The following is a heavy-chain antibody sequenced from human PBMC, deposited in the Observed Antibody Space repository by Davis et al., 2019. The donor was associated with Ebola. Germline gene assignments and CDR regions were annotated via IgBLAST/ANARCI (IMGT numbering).Heavy chain of an antibody. V-gene: IGHV3-23*01. Sequence: GESLKISCAASGFTFSTYALSWVRQAPGRGLEWVALIYGSGSTYYADSVKGRFTISRDDLKNTVDVQMNSLRVEDSAIYYCAKDEELQFGMDVWGQGTTVTVSS. CDR2: IYGSGST. CDR3: AKDEELQFGMDV. CDR1: GFTFSTYA. D-gene: IGHD5-24*01. J-gene: IGHJ6*02.